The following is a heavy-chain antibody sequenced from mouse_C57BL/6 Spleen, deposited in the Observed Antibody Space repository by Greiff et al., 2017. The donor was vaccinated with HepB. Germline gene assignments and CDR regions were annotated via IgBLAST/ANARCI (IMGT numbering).Heavy chain of an antibody. CDR3: ARPPPSLLHAMDY. J-gene: IGHJ4*01. CDR2: IHPNSGST. CDR1: GYTFTSYW. V-gene: IGHV1-64*01. D-gene: IGHD2-1*01. Sequence: QVQLQQPGAELVKPGASVKLSCKASGYTFTSYWMHWVKQRPGQGLEWIGMIHPNSGSTNYNEKFKSKATLTVDKSSSTAYMQLSSLTSEDSAVYYCARPPPSLLHAMDYWGRGTSVTVSS.